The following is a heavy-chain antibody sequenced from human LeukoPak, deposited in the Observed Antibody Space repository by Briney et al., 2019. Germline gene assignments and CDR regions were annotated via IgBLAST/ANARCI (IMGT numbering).Heavy chain of an antibody. CDR1: GFTSSSFS. CDR3: AKESPHPPDY. Sequence: PGGSLRLSCAVSGFTSSSFSMSWVRPAPGRGRGWVSSISGTGGSTYYADSVKGRFTISRDNSKNTLYLQMNTLRAEDTAVYYCAKESPHPPDYWGQGTLVTVSS. CDR2: ISGTGGST. J-gene: IGHJ4*02. V-gene: IGHV3-23*01.